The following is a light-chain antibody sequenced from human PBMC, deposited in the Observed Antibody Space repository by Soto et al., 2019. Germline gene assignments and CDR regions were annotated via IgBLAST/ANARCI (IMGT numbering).Light chain of an antibody. V-gene: IGKV3-11*01. CDR3: QQRSNWPLT. J-gene: IGKJ4*01. CDR2: DAS. Sequence: ETVLTQAPATLSLSPGERATLSCRASQSVSSYLAWYQQKPGQAPRLLIYDASNRATGIPARFSGSGSGTDFTLTISSRELADLAVSVCQQRSNWPLTFGGGTKV. CDR1: QSVSSY.